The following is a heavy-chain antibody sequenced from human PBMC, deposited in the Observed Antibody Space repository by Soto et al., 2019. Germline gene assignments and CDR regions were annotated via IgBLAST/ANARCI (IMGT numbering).Heavy chain of an antibody. J-gene: IGHJ5*02. V-gene: IGHV3-30*18. CDR2: ISSDGSNK. CDR3: AKGDWFDP. Sequence: QVQLVESGGGVVQPGRSLRLSCAASGFTFSNYGMHWVRQAPGKGLEWVAVISSDGSNKYYADSVKGRFSISRDNSKNTLYLQMNSLRAEDTAVYYCAKGDWFDPWGQGTLVTVSS. CDR1: GFTFSNYG.